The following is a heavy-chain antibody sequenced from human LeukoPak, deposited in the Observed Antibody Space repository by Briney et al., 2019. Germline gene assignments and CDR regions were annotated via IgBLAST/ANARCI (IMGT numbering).Heavy chain of an antibody. CDR1: GGSFSGYY. V-gene: IGHV4-34*01. D-gene: IGHD3-10*01. CDR2: INHSGST. J-gene: IGHJ4*02. CDR3: ARLTRVLLWCWELLSNFDY. Sequence: SETLSLTCAVYGGSFSGYYWSWIRQPPGKGLEWIGEINHSGSTNYNTSLKSRVTISVDTSKNQFSLKLSSVAAADTAVYHCARLTRVLLWCWELLSNFDYWGQGTLVTVSS.